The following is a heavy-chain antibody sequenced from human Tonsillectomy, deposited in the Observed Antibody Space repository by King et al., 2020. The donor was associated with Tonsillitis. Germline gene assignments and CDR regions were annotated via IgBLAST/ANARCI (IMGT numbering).Heavy chain of an antibody. D-gene: IGHD3-10*01. CDR1: GFTFSNYG. CDR2: IWYDGTNK. Sequence: VQLVESGGGVVQPGRSLRLSCAASGFTFSNYGMHWVRQAPGKGLEWVAVIWYDGTNKYYADSVKGRFTISRDNSKNTLYRQMDSLRAEDTAMYYCARERGPRSYYFDYWGQGTLVTVSS. CDR3: ARERGPRSYYFDY. V-gene: IGHV3-33*08. J-gene: IGHJ4*02.